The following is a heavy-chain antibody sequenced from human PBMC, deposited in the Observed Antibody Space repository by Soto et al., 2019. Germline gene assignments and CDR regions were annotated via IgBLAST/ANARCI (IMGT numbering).Heavy chain of an antibody. Sequence: EVQLVESGGGLVQPGGSLRLSCEASGFTFSSYWMHWVRQAPGKGLVWVSRINSDGSSTGYADSAKGRFTNARDNAKKTQSLHMTSLKAEDMAVYYCVRSSLVVAAATREDYWGQGTLVTVSS. CDR2: INSDGSST. CDR1: GFTFSSYW. V-gene: IGHV3-74*01. CDR3: VRSSLVVAAATREDY. D-gene: IGHD2-15*01. J-gene: IGHJ4*02.